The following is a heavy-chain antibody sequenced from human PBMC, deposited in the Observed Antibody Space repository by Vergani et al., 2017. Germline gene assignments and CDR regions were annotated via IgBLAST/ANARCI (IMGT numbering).Heavy chain of an antibody. CDR1: GYTFTGYY. CDR2: INPNSGGT. D-gene: IGHD3-3*01. CDR3: ARVRTSAIFGVGFDAFDI. Sequence: QVQLVQSGAEVKKPGASVKVSCKASGYTFTGYYMHWVRQAPGQGLEWMGWINPNSGGTNYAQKFQGRVTMTRDTPISTAYMELSRLRSDDTAVYYCARVRTSAIFGVGFDAFDIWGQGTMVTVSS. V-gene: IGHV1-2*02. J-gene: IGHJ3*02.